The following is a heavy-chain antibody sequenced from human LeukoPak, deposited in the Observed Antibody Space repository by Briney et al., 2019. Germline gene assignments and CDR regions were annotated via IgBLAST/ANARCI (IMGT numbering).Heavy chain of an antibody. CDR3: ARDRLSIVVVPAANPQQLPTYYYYGMDV. CDR2: IYYSGST. Sequence: SETLSLTCAVYGGSFSGYYWSWIRQPPGKGLEWIGYIYYSGSTYYNPSLKSRVTISVDTSKNQFSLKLSSVTAADTAVYYCARDRLSIVVVPAANPQQLPTYYYYGMDVWGQGTTVTVSS. J-gene: IGHJ6*02. CDR1: GGSFSGYY. D-gene: IGHD2-2*01. V-gene: IGHV4-34*09.